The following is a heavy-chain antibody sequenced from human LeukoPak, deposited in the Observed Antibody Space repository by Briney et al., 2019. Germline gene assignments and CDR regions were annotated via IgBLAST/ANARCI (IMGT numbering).Heavy chain of an antibody. Sequence: SGGSLRLSCAASGFTFDDYAMHWVRHAPGKGLEWVSLISGDGGSTYYADSVKGRFTISRDNSKNSLYLQMNSLRTEDTALYYCAKEQTYYYDSSGYFDYWGQGTLVTVSS. CDR3: AKEQTYYYDSSGYFDY. CDR2: ISGDGGST. J-gene: IGHJ4*02. D-gene: IGHD3-22*01. CDR1: GFTFDDYA. V-gene: IGHV3-43*02.